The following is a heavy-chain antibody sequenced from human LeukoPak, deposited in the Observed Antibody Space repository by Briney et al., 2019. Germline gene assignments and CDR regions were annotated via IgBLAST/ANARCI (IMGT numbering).Heavy chain of an antibody. CDR3: ARDTEGYCSRTSCYAGYYYGMDV. Sequence: GGALRLSCAASGFTFSSHSMNWVHQAPGKGLEWVSSISSSSSYIYYADSVKGRFTISRDNAKNSLYLQMNSLRAEDTAVYYCARDTEGYCSRTSCYAGYYYGMDVWGQGTTVTVSS. CDR2: ISSSSSYI. D-gene: IGHD2-2*01. V-gene: IGHV3-21*01. J-gene: IGHJ6*02. CDR1: GFTFSSHS.